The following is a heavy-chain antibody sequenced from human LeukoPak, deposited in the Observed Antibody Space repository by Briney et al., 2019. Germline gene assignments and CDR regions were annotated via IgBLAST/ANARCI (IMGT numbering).Heavy chain of an antibody. V-gene: IGHV4-34*01. D-gene: IGHD6-19*01. Sequence: SETLSLTCAVYGGSFSGYYWSWIRQPPGKGLEWIGEINHSGSTNYNPSLKSRVTISVDTSKNQFSLKLSSVTAADTAVYYCARISSGYSSGWRRSNDYWGQGTLVTVSS. J-gene: IGHJ4*02. CDR1: GGSFSGYY. CDR3: ARISSGYSSGWRRSNDY. CDR2: INHSGST.